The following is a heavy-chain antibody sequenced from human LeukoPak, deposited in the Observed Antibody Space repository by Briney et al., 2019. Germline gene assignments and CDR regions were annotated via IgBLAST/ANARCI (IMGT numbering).Heavy chain of an antibody. V-gene: IGHV4-34*01. Sequence: SETLSLTCAVYGGSFSGYYWSWIRQPPGKGLEWIGEINHSGSTNYNPSLKSRVTISVDTSKNQFSLKLSSVTAADTAVYYCARMAPIVVVIKGAYYYYYMDVWGKGTTVTVS. CDR3: ARMAPIVVVIKGAYYYYYMDV. CDR1: GGSFSGYY. D-gene: IGHD3-22*01. CDR2: INHSGST. J-gene: IGHJ6*03.